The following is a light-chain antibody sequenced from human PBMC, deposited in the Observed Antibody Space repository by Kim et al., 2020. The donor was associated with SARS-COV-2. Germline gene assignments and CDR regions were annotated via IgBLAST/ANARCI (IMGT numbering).Light chain of an antibody. V-gene: IGKV3-20*01. CDR3: QQYGSSPYT. Sequence: EIVLTQSPGTLSLSPGERATLSCRASQSISSNYLTWYRQKPGQAPRLLIYGASSRATGVPDRFSGSGSGTDFTLTISRLEPEDFAVYYCQQYGSSPYTFGQGTTLEI. CDR2: GAS. CDR1: QSISSNY. J-gene: IGKJ2*01.